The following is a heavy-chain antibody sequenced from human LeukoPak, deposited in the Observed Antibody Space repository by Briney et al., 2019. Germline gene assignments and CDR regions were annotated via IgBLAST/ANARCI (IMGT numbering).Heavy chain of an antibody. CDR1: GGSISSYY. D-gene: IGHD3-10*01. CDR3: ARDRGYGSGSYYKGRAWFDP. J-gene: IGHJ5*02. V-gene: IGHV4-4*07. Sequence: PSETLSLTCTVSGGSISSYYCSWLRQPAGKGLEWLGRIYTSGSTNYNPSLKSRVTMSVDTSKNQFSLKLSSVTAADTAVYYCARDRGYGSGSYYKGRAWFDPWGQGTLVTVSS. CDR2: IYTSGST.